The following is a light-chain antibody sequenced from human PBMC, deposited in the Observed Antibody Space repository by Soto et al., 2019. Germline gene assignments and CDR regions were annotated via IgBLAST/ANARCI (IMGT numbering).Light chain of an antibody. J-gene: IGKJ5*01. Sequence: SRGXXATLSXRARQSVSTNLAWYQQGPAQGPRRLGEVSSARATDVPDRFSGGGTGTEFTLSIRRLEYEDFAIYYLDQYSTLRTFGQGTRGEIK. CDR3: DQYSTLRT. CDR1: QSVSTN. V-gene: IGKV3-15*01. CDR2: VSS.